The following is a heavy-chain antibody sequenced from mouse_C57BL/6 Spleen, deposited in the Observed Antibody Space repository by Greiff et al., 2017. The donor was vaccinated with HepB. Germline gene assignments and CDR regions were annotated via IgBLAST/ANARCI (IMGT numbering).Heavy chain of an antibody. D-gene: IGHD2-1*01. Sequence: VQLQQPGAELVRPGSSVKLSCKASGYTFTSYWMDWVKQRPGQGLEWIGNIYPSDSETHYNQKFKDKATLTVDKSSSTAYMQLSSLTSEDSAVYYCAREGNYVYAMDYWGQGTSVTVSS. CDR1: GYTFTSYW. V-gene: IGHV1-61*01. CDR2: IYPSDSET. CDR3: AREGNYVYAMDY. J-gene: IGHJ4*01.